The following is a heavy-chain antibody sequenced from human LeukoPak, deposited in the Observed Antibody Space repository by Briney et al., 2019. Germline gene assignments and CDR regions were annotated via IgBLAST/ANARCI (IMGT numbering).Heavy chain of an antibody. CDR1: GLTVSSNY. V-gene: IGHV3-53*01. CDR2: INNGGST. D-gene: IGHD6-13*01. CDR3: ARTGGYRFDP. J-gene: IGHJ5*02. Sequence: GGSLRLSCAASGLTVSSNYMSWVRQAPGKGLEWVSGINNGGSTSYTDSVKGRFTISRGNSKNTLYLQMNSLRAEDTAVYYCARTGGYRFDPWGQGTLVTVSS.